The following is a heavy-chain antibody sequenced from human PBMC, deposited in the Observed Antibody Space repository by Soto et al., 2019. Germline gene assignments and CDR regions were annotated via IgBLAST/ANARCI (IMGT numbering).Heavy chain of an antibody. Sequence: ASETLSLTCTVSGGSISSSSYYWGWIRQPPGKGLEWIGSIYYSGSTYYNPSLKSRVTISVDTSKNQFSLKLSSVTAADTAVYYCARGFPNNWFDPWGQGTLVTVSS. J-gene: IGHJ5*02. CDR2: IYYSGST. CDR1: GGSISSSSYY. CDR3: ARGFPNNWFDP. V-gene: IGHV4-39*01. D-gene: IGHD2-21*01.